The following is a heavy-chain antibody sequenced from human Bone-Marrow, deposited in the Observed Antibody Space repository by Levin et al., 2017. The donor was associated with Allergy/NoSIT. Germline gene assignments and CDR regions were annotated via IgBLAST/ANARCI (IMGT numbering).Heavy chain of an antibody. V-gene: IGHV3-30*18. D-gene: IGHD6-19*01. J-gene: IGHJ6*03. CDR3: AKDSISSGWYYYYMDV. CDR1: GFTFSSYG. Sequence: QPGGSLRLSCAASGFTFSSYGMHWVRQAPGKGLEWVAVISYDGSNKYYADSVKGRFTISRDNSKNTLYLQMNSLRAEDTAVYYCAKDSISSGWYYYYMDVWGKGTTVTVSS. CDR2: ISYDGSNK.